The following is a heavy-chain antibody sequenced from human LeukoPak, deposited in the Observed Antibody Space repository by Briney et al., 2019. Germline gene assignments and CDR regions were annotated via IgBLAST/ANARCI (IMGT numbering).Heavy chain of an antibody. V-gene: IGHV3-20*04. Sequence: PGGSLRLSCAASGFTFHDYNMHWVRQAPGKGLEWVSGINWNGGSTGYADSVKGRFTISRDNAKNSLYLQMNSLRAEDTALYYCARSVAASRDYWGQGTLVTVSS. J-gene: IGHJ4*02. CDR3: ARSVAASRDY. CDR2: INWNGGST. D-gene: IGHD2-15*01. CDR1: GFTFHDYN.